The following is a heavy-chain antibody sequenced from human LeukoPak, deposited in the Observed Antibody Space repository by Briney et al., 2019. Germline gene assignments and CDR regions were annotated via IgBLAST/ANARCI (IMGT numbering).Heavy chain of an antibody. CDR3: AGHSSGWCLDH. CDR1: GFTFSSYG. CDR2: ISYDGSNK. V-gene: IGHV3-30*03. D-gene: IGHD6-19*01. Sequence: QPGGSLRLSCAASGFTFSSYGMHWVRQAPGKGLEWVAVISYDGSNKYYADSVKGRFTISRDNSKNTLYLQMNSLRAEDTAVYYCAGHSSGWCLDHWGQGTLVTVSS. J-gene: IGHJ4*02.